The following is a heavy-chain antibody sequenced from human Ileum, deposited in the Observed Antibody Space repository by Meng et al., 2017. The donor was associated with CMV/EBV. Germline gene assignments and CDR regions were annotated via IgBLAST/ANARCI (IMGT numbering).Heavy chain of an antibody. J-gene: IGHJ4*02. CDR1: GVSITSDHY. CDR3: ASPTGSYGNYAY. V-gene: IGHV4-39*01. Sequence: SETLSLTCTVSGVSITSDHYWGWIRQPPGKGLEWIGSVYYTGSPYYSPSLKSRVIISVDTSKNQFSLKVPSVTAAATATYYCASPTGSYGNYAYWGQGILVAVSS. CDR2: VYYTGSP. D-gene: IGHD4-11*01.